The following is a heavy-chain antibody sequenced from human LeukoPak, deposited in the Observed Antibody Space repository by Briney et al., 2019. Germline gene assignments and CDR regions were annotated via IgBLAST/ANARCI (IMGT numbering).Heavy chain of an antibody. J-gene: IGHJ5*02. CDR2: ISGSGGST. CDR3: AKDLSLQSFGESYNWFDP. Sequence: PGGSLRLSCAASGFTFSSYAMSWVRQAPGKGLEWVSAISGSGGSTYYADSVKGRFTISRDNSKSTLYLQMNSLRAEDTAVYYCAKDLSLQSFGESYNWFDPWGQGTLVTVSS. CDR1: GFTFSSYA. D-gene: IGHD3-10*01. V-gene: IGHV3-23*01.